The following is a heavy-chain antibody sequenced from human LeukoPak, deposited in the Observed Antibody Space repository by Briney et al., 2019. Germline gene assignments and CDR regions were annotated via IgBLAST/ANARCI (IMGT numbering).Heavy chain of an antibody. CDR3: TTDPSYYYDSSGYYYFDY. CDR2: IKSKTDGGTT. CDR1: GFTFSNAW. J-gene: IGHJ4*02. D-gene: IGHD3-22*01. Sequence: GGSLRLSFAASGFTFSNAWMSWVRQAPGRGLDWVGRIKSKTDGGTTDYAARVKGRFTISRDDSKNTLYLQMNSLKTEDTAVYYCTTDPSYYYDSSGYYYFDYWGQGTLVTVSS. V-gene: IGHV3-15*01.